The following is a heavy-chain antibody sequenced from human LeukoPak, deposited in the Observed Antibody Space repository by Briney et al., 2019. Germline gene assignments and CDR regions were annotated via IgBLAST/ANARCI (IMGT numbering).Heavy chain of an antibody. D-gene: IGHD3-10*01. CDR1: GFTFSSYW. J-gene: IGHJ5*02. V-gene: IGHV3-74*01. CDR3: AKSMVRGVILHGFDP. Sequence: GGSLRLSCVASGFTFSSYWMHWVRQDPRKGLVWVSRINGDGRNINYADSVRGRFTISRDNAKNTLYLQMNTLRVEDTAVYYCAKSMVRGVILHGFDPWGQGTLVTVSS. CDR2: INGDGRNI.